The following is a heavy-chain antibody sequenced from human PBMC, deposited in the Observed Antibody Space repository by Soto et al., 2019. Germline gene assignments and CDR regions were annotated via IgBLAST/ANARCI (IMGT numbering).Heavy chain of an antibody. Sequence: EEQLVESGGGLIQPGGSLRLSCAASGFTFSSYEMNWLRQSPGKGLEWISYISSSGTIYYADSVRGRFTISRDNAKNSLYLQMDSVRAEDSTVYYCATDKGDSYGYGNYWGQGTLVTVSS. CDR1: GFTFSSYE. CDR2: ISSSGTI. J-gene: IGHJ4*02. D-gene: IGHD5-18*01. V-gene: IGHV3-48*03. CDR3: ATDKGDSYGYGNY.